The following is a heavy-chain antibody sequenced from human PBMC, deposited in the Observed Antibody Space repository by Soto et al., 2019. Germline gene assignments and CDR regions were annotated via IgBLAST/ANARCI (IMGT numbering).Heavy chain of an antibody. J-gene: IGHJ4*02. D-gene: IGHD1-26*01. Sequence: SETLSLTCPFSGVSISSYYWSWIRQPPGKGLEWIGYIYYSGSTNYNPSLKSRVTISVDTSKNQFSLKLSSVTAADTAVYYCARIGETMGASFDYWGQGTLVTVSS. V-gene: IGHV4-59*08. CDR2: IYYSGST. CDR3: ARIGETMGASFDY. CDR1: GVSISSYY.